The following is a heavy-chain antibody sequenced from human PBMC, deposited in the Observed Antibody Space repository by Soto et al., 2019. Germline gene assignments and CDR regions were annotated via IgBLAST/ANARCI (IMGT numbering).Heavy chain of an antibody. CDR3: ARGPPFGY. Sequence: SETLSLTCAVSGGSIGGGGYSWSWIRQPPGKGLEWIGYIYHSGSTYYNPSLKSRVTISVDRSKNQFSLKLSSVTAADTAVYYCARGPPFGYWGQGTLVTVSS. J-gene: IGHJ4*02. D-gene: IGHD3-10*01. CDR2: IYHSGST. CDR1: GGSIGGGGYS. V-gene: IGHV4-30-2*01.